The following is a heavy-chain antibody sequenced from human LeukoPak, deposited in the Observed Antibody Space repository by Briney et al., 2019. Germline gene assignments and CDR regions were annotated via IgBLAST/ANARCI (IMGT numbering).Heavy chain of an antibody. V-gene: IGHV1-69*02. J-gene: IGHJ5*02. CDR1: GGTFSSYT. CDR2: NIPIFGLA. D-gene: IGHD2-2*01. CDR3: ARNSNLGYCSSTSCYRDWFDP. Sequence: SVKVSCKASGGTFSSYTISWVRQAPGQGLEWMGRNIPIFGLATYAQKFQGRVTIIADKSTSPAYMELSSLRSEDTAVYYCARNSNLGYCSSTSCYRDWFDPWGQGTLVTVSS.